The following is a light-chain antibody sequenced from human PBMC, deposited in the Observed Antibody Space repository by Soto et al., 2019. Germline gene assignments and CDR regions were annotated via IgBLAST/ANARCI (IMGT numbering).Light chain of an antibody. CDR1: QTVRNNY. CDR2: DAS. V-gene: IGKV3-20*01. Sequence: ELVLTQSPCTLSFAAGERAGLSCMASQTVRNNYLAWYQQKPGQAPRLLIYDASSRATGIPDRFSGGGSGTDFTLTISRLEPEDFAVYYCQQFSSYPLTFGGGTKVDIK. CDR3: QQFSSYPLT. J-gene: IGKJ4*01.